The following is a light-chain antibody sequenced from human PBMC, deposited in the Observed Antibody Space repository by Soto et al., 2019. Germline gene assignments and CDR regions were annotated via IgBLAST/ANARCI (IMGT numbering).Light chain of an antibody. CDR3: CSYAGSSTPVV. Sequence: QSALTQPASVSGSPGQSITISCSETSSDVGSYNLVSWYQQHPGKAPKLMIYEGSKRPSGVSNRFSGSKSGNTASLTISGLQAEDEADYYCCSYAGSSTPVVFGGGTKVTVL. CDR1: SSDVGSYNL. J-gene: IGLJ2*01. CDR2: EGS. V-gene: IGLV2-23*01.